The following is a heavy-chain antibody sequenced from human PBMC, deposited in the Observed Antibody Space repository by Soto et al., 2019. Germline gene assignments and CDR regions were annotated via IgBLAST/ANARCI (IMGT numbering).Heavy chain of an antibody. CDR2: ISSTGVTT. V-gene: IGHV3-23*01. CDR3: AKSNVVLRLFYFDH. J-gene: IGHJ4*01. D-gene: IGHD2-2*01. CDR1: GFAFIRYA. Sequence: PGGSLRLSCAASGFAFIRYAMTWVRQAPGKGLEWVSGISSTGVTTFYADSVKGRFTISRDNSKNTLYLQMHVLRAEDTAVYCCAKSNVVLRLFYFDHWGQGTPVTVSS.